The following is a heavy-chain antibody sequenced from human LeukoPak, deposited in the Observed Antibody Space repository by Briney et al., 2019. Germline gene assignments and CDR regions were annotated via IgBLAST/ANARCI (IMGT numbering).Heavy chain of an antibody. CDR2: ISYDGSNK. D-gene: IGHD5-18*01. Sequence: GRSLRLSCAASGFTFSSYGMHWVRQAPGKGLEWVAVISYDGSNKYYADSVKGRFTTSRDNSKNTLYLQMNSLRAEDTAVYYCCGYSDYWGQGTLVTVSS. J-gene: IGHJ4*02. V-gene: IGHV3-30*03. CDR3: CGYSDY. CDR1: GFTFSSYG.